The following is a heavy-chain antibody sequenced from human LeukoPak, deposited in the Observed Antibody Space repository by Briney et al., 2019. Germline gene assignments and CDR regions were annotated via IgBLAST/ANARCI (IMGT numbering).Heavy chain of an antibody. CDR2: MNPNSGNT. Sequence: ASVKVSCKASGYTFTSYDINWVRQATGQGLEWMGWMNPNSGNTGYAQKFQGRVTMTRNTSISTAYMELSSLRSEDTAVYYCARGLEWFGELASDYYYYYMDVWGKGTTVTVSS. V-gene: IGHV1-8*01. J-gene: IGHJ6*03. D-gene: IGHD3-10*01. CDR3: ARGLEWFGELASDYYYYYMDV. CDR1: GYTFTSYD.